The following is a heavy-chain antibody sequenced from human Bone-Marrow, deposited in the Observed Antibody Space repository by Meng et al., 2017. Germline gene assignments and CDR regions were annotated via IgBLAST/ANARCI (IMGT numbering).Heavy chain of an antibody. Sequence: GSLRLSCAVYGGSFSGYYWSWIRQPPGKGLEWIGEINHSGSTNYNPSLKSRVTMSVDTSKNQFSLKLSSVTAADTAVYYCARGGAAGYYDSSGYLYYFDYWGQGTLVTVSS. CDR2: INHSGST. CDR3: ARGGAAGYYDSSGYLYYFDY. D-gene: IGHD3-22*01. J-gene: IGHJ4*02. V-gene: IGHV4-34*01. CDR1: GGSFSGYY.